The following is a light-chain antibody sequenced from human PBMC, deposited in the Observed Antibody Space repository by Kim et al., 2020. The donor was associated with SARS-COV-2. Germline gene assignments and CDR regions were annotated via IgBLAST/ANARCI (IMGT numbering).Light chain of an antibody. V-gene: IGKV1-39*01. CDR3: QQSYSTPLT. J-gene: IGKJ5*01. Sequence: DIQMTQSPSYLSASVGDRVTITCRASQSISSYLNWYQQKPGKAPKLLIYAASSLQSGVPSRFSGSGSGTDFTLTISSLQPEDFATYYFQQSYSTPLTFGRGTRLEIK. CDR2: AAS. CDR1: QSISSY.